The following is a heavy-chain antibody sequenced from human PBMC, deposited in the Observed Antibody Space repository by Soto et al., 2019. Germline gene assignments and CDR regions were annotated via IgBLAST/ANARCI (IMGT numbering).Heavy chain of an antibody. CDR3: ASTGLYSSSWPRGNAAFDI. D-gene: IGHD6-13*01. V-gene: IGHV3-7*01. CDR2: IKQDGSEK. CDR1: GFTFSSYW. Sequence: LRLSWAASGFTFSSYWMSWVRQAPGKGLERVANIKQDGSEKYYVDSVKGRFTISRDNAKNSLYLQMNSLRAEDTAVYYCASTGLYSSSWPRGNAAFDIWGQGTMATV. J-gene: IGHJ3*02.